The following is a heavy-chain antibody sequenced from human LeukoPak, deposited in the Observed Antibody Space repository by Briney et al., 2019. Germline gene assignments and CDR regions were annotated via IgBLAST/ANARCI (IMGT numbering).Heavy chain of an antibody. CDR3: AGDSMGDYYYYYGMDV. V-gene: IGHV4-61*01. CDR1: GGSVSSGSYY. Sequence: SETLSLTCTVSGGSVSSGSYYWSWIRQPPGKGLEWIGYIYYSGSTNYNPSLKSRVTISVDTSKNQFSLKLSSVTAADTAVYYCAGDSMGDYYYYYGMDVWGQGTTVTASS. J-gene: IGHJ6*02. CDR2: IYYSGST. D-gene: IGHD3-16*01.